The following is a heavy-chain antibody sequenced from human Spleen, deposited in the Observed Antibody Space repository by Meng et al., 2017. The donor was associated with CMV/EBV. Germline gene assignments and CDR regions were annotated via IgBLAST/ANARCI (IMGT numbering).Heavy chain of an antibody. CDR2: IYSGGSI. CDR1: GFTVSGNY. CDR3: ARDLIYCSVSSCPTPGYYGMDV. D-gene: IGHD2-15*01. J-gene: IGHJ6*02. Sequence: GESLKISCAASGFTVSGNYMIWVRQAPGKGLQWVSVIYSGGSIYYADSVKGRFTISRDNSKNTLYLQMNSLRAEDTAVYYCARDLIYCSVSSCPTPGYYGMDVWGQGTTVTVSS. V-gene: IGHV3-66*02.